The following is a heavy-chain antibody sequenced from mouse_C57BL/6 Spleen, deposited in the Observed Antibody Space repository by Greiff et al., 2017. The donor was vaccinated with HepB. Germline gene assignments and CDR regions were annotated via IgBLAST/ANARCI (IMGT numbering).Heavy chain of an antibody. J-gene: IGHJ3*01. Sequence: VQLQQSGPELVKPGASVKISCKASGYAFSSSWMNWVKQRPGKGLEWIGRIYPGDGDTNYNGKFKGKATLTADKSSSTAYMQLSSLTSEDSAVYFCARSRDYDEGFAYWGQGTLVTVSA. CDR2: IYPGDGDT. CDR1: GYAFSSSW. D-gene: IGHD2-4*01. V-gene: IGHV1-82*01. CDR3: ARSRDYDEGFAY.